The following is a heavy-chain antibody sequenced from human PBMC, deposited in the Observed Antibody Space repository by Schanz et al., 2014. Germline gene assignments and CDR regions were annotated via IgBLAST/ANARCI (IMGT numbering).Heavy chain of an antibody. CDR3: VPMSIAAH. CDR2: ISSTSSYI. CDR1: GFTFITYT. D-gene: IGHD6-6*01. J-gene: IGHJ4*02. V-gene: IGHV3-21*01. Sequence: EVQLVESGGGVVQPGGSLRLSCATSGFTFITYTMNWVRQTPGKGLEWVSSISSTSSYIFYADSVKGRFTISRDNAKNSLYLQMNSLRAEDTAVYYCVPMSIAAHWGQGTLVTVSS.